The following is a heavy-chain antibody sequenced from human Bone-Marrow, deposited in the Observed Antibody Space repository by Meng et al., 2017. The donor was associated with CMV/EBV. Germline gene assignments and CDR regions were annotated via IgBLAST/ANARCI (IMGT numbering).Heavy chain of an antibody. CDR1: GGSINSSSYY. CDR2: IYYSGST. Sequence: SETLSLTCTFSGGSINSSSYYWGWIGQPPGKGLEWIGSIYYSGSTYYNPSLKSRVTISVDTSKNQCSLKLSSVTAADTAVYYCARVGHGHFWSHLGYYFDYWGQGTLVTVSS. CDR3: ARVGHGHFWSHLGYYFDY. J-gene: IGHJ4*02. V-gene: IGHV4-39*07. D-gene: IGHD3-3*02.